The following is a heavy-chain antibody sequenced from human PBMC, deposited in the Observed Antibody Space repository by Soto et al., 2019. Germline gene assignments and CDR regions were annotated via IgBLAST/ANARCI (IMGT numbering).Heavy chain of an antibody. D-gene: IGHD6-13*01. CDR2: ISGSGGST. CDR1: GFTFSSYA. J-gene: IGHJ3*02. Sequence: GESLKISCAASGFTFSSYAMSWVRQAPGKGLEWVSAISGSGGSTYYADSVKGRFTISRDNSKNTLYLQMNSLRAEDTAVYYCAKPRYSSSWYAFDIWGQGTMVTVSS. CDR3: AKPRYSSSWYAFDI. V-gene: IGHV3-23*01.